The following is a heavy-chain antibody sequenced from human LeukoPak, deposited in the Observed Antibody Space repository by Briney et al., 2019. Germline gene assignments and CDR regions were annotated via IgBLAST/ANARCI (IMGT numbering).Heavy chain of an antibody. D-gene: IGHD3-3*01. Sequence: PSETLSLTCTVSGGSISSYYWRWIRQPPGKGPEWIGYIYYRGSTNYNPPLKSRVTISVDTSKNQFSLKLSSVTAADTAVYYCARALVRRPYDFWNWGQGTLVTVSS. CDR2: IYYRGST. CDR3: ARALVRRPYDFWN. J-gene: IGHJ4*02. CDR1: GGSISSYY. V-gene: IGHV4-59*01.